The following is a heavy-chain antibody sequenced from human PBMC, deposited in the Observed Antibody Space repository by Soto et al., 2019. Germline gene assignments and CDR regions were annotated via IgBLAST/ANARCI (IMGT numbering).Heavy chain of an antibody. Sequence: EVQLVESGGGLVKPGGSLRLSCAASGFTFSNAWMSWVRQAPGKGLEWVGRIKSKTDGGTTDYAAPVKGRFTISRDDSKNTLYLQMNSLKTEDTAVYYCLRGYYYDSSGYSTDYWGQGTLVTVSS. D-gene: IGHD3-22*01. J-gene: IGHJ4*02. CDR1: GFTFSNAW. CDR2: IKSKTDGGTT. V-gene: IGHV3-15*01. CDR3: LRGYYYDSSGYSTDY.